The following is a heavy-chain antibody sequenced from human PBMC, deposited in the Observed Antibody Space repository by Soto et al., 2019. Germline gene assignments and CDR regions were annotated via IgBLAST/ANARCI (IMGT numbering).Heavy chain of an antibody. J-gene: IGHJ4*02. CDR1: GYIIKNYW. V-gene: IGHV5-51*01. D-gene: IGHD3-16*01. CDR3: FRGGVTSRTFDY. Sequence: GESLKISCKASGYIIKNYWIGWVRQMPGQGLEWMGIIFPDDSYTRYSPSFQGHVTISVDKSISTAYVQWSSLKASDSAIYYCFRGGVTSRTFDYWGQGTLVTVSS. CDR2: IFPDDSYT.